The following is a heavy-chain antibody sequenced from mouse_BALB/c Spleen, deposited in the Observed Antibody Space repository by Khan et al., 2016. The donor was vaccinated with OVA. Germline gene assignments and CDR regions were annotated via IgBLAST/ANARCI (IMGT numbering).Heavy chain of an antibody. D-gene: IGHD2-14*01. CDR3: ARGGYGGFAY. V-gene: IGHV1-85*01. J-gene: IGHJ3*01. Sequence: QVQLQQSGAELVKPGASVKLSCKASGYTFTSYDINWVRQRPEQGLEWIGWMFPGDGSTKYNENFKGKATLTTDKFSSTAYMQLSRLTSEESGASFCARGGYGGFAYWGQGTLVTVSA. CDR2: MFPGDGST. CDR1: GYTFTSYD.